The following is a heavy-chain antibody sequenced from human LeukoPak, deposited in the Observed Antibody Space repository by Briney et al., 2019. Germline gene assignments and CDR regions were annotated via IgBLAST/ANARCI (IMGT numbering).Heavy chain of an antibody. D-gene: IGHD3-22*01. V-gene: IGHV1-46*01. CDR2: INPSGGST. J-gene: IGHJ4*02. CDR3: ARDPSSYYYDSSGYYYFDY. CDR1: GYTFTGYY. Sequence: ASVKVSCKASGYTFTGYYMHWVRQAPGQGLEWMGRINPSGGSTSYAQKFQGRVTMTRDTSTSTVYMELSSLRSEDTAVYYCARDPSSYYYDSSGYYYFDYWGQGTLVTVSS.